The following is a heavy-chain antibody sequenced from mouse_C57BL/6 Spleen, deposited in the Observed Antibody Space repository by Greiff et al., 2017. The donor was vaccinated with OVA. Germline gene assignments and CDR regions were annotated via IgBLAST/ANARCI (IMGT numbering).Heavy chain of an antibody. D-gene: IGHD1-1*01. J-gene: IGHJ1*03. CDR2: IYPSDSET. V-gene: IGHV1-61*01. CDR1: GYTFTSYW. Sequence: QVQLQQPGAELVRPGSSVKLSCKASGYTFTSYWMDWVKQRPGQGLEWIGNIYPSDSETHYNQKFKDKATLTVDKSSSTAYMQLSSLTSEDSAVYYGARDCDYGSSYWYFDVWGTGTTVTVSS. CDR3: ARDCDYGSSYWYFDV.